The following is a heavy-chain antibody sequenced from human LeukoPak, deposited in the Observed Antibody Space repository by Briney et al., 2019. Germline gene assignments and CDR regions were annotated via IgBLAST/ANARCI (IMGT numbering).Heavy chain of an antibody. CDR2: INPNSGGT. J-gene: IGHJ5*02. D-gene: IGHD2-21*02. CDR3: ARALTAHNWFDP. CDR1: GYTFTGYY. V-gene: IGHV1-2*02. Sequence: ASVKVSCKASGYTFTGYYLHWVRQAPGQGLEWMGWINPNSGGTHYAQKFQGRVTMTRDTSISTAYMELSRLRSDDTAVYYCARALTAHNWFDPWDQGTLVTVSS.